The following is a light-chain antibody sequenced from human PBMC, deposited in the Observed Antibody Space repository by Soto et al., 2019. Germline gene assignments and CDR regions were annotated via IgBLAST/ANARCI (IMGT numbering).Light chain of an antibody. CDR1: SSNIGSHT. V-gene: IGLV1-44*01. J-gene: IGLJ2*01. CDR3: AAWEDSRTGVV. Sequence: QSVLTQPPSASGTPGQTIAISCSGGSSNIGSHTVNWYQQLPGTAPRLLIYSNTQRPSGVPDRFSGPKSGTSASLAISGLQSEYEGDYYCAAWEDSRTGVVCGGGTKVTVL. CDR2: SNT.